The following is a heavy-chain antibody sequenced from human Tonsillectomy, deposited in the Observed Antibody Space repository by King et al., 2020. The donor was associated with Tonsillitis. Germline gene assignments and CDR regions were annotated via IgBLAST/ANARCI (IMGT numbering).Heavy chain of an antibody. CDR2: ISYDGSNK. J-gene: IGHJ6*02. D-gene: IGHD2-15*01. CDR1: GFTFSSYG. Sequence: VQLVESGGGVVQPGRSLRLSCAASGFTFSSYGMHWVRQAPGKGLEGVAVISYDGSNKYYADSVKGRFTISRDNSKNTLYLQMNSLRAEDTAVYYCAKDSCSGGSCSSDYYGMDVGGQGTTVTVSS. CDR3: AKDSCSGGSCSSDYYGMDV. V-gene: IGHV3-30*18.